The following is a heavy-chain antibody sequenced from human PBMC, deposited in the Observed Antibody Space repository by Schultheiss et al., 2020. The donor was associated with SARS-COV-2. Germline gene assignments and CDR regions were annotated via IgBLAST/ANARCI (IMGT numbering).Heavy chain of an antibody. CDR1: GFTFSSYW. D-gene: IGHD3-9*01. CDR3: ARDRYYHEGFVFDP. J-gene: IGHJ5*02. CDR2: IKQDGSEK. V-gene: IGHV3-7*03. Sequence: GGSLRLSCAASGFTFSSYWMSWVRQAPGKGLEWVANIKQDGSEKYYVDSVKGRFTISRDNAKNSLYLQMNSLRAEDTAVYYCARDRYYHEGFVFDPWGQGTLVTVSS.